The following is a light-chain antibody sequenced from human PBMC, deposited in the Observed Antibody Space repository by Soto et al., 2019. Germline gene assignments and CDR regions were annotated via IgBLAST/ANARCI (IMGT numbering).Light chain of an antibody. J-gene: IGKJ1*01. V-gene: IGKV3-20*01. CDR3: QQYGASPWT. CDR2: AAS. CDR1: QSVSNNY. Sequence: EIVLTQSPGTLSLSPGERATFSCRASQSVSNNYLAWYQQKPGQAPRLLIYAASNRAAGIPDRFSGSGSGSDITLTISRLETEDFAVYYCQQYGASPWTFGQGSKVEIK.